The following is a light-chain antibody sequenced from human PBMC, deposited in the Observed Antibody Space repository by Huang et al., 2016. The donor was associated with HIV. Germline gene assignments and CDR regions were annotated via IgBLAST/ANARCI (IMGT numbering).Light chain of an antibody. Sequence: IQLTQSPSSLSASVGDRVTITCRASQGISSFLAWYQQKPGKAPKLLMYAASTLHSGVPLRFSGSESGTDFTLTISSLQPEDVATYYCQQCNNYPLTFGGGTKVEIK. V-gene: IGKV1-9*01. CDR1: QGISSF. CDR3: QQCNNYPLT. CDR2: AAS. J-gene: IGKJ4*01.